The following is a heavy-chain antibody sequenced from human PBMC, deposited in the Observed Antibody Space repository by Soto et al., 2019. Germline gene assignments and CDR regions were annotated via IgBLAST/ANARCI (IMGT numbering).Heavy chain of an antibody. Sequence: EVQLVESGGGLVKPGGSLRLSCAASGFTFSNYSMNWVRQAPGKWLDWVSCISSSSSYIYYADSVKGRFTISRDNAKNPLYLQMNRLRAEDTAVYYCARAVATIHDWYFDLWGRGTLVTVSS. CDR2: ISSSSSYI. D-gene: IGHD5-12*01. CDR3: ARAVATIHDWYFDL. CDR1: GFTFSNYS. V-gene: IGHV3-21*01. J-gene: IGHJ2*01.